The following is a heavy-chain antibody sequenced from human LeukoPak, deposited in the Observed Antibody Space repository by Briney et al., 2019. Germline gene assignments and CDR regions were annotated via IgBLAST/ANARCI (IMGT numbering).Heavy chain of an antibody. V-gene: IGHV3-48*02. CDR1: GFTFSSYS. CDR2: ISTSSNTI. J-gene: IGHJ5*02. D-gene: IGHD3-22*01. Sequence: GGSLRLSCAVSGFTFSSYSMNWVRQAPGEGLEWVSYISTSSNTIHYADSVKGRFTISRDNAKNSLYLQMDSLRDDDTAVYYCARDRGTSGYLPWGQGTLVTVSS. CDR3: ARDRGTSGYLP.